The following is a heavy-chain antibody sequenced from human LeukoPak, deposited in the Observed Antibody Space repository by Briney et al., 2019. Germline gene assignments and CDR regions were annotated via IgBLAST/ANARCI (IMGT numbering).Heavy chain of an antibody. D-gene: IGHD1-26*01. CDR3: ASSSGIVGATTNWFDP. CDR1: GGSISSGDYY. Sequence: SETLSLTCTVSGGSISSGDYYWSWIRQPPGKGLEWIGRIYTSGSTYYNPSLKSRVTISVDRSKNQFSLKLSSVTAADTAVYYCASSSGIVGATTNWFDPWGQGTLVTVSS. V-gene: IGHV4-30-4*08. CDR2: IYTSGST. J-gene: IGHJ5*02.